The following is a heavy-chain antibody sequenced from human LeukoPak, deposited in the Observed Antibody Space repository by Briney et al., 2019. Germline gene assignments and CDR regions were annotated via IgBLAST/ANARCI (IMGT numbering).Heavy chain of an antibody. Sequence: ASVKVSCKASGGTFSSYAISWVRQAPGQGLEWMGRINPHSGGTNYAQKFQGRVTMTRDTSISTAYMELSRLSSDDTAVYYCARVDSEGYWGQGTLVTVSS. CDR2: INPHSGGT. V-gene: IGHV1-2*06. CDR3: ARVDSEGY. D-gene: IGHD2-2*03. CDR1: GGTFSSYA. J-gene: IGHJ4*02.